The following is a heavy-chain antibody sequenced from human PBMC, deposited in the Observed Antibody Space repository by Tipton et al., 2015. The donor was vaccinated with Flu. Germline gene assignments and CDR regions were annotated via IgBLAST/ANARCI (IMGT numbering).Heavy chain of an antibody. J-gene: IGHJ3*02. Sequence: SLRLSCAASGFTFSSYDMHWVRQATGKGLEWVSAIGTAGDTYYPGSVKGRFTISRENAKNSLYLQMNSLRAGDTAVYYCARENRELGAFDIWGQGTMVTVSS. CDR3: ARENRELGAFDI. V-gene: IGHV3-13*01. D-gene: IGHD6-13*01. CDR2: IGTAGDT. CDR1: GFTFSSYD.